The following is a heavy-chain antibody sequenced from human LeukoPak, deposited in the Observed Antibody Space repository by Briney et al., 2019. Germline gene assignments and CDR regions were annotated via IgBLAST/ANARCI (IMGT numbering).Heavy chain of an antibody. J-gene: IGHJ4*02. CDR3: AKLAKYFYGSETYYFFEH. V-gene: IGHV3-7*01. CDR2: IKQDGTEK. CDR1: GFSFTTYW. Sequence: PGGSLRLSCAASGFSFTTYWMGWVRQAPGKGLGWVANIKQDGTEKYYVDSVKGRFTISRDNAKNSLYLQMNSLRVEDTAVYYCAKLAKYFYGSETYYFFEHWGQGTPVTASS. D-gene: IGHD3-10*01.